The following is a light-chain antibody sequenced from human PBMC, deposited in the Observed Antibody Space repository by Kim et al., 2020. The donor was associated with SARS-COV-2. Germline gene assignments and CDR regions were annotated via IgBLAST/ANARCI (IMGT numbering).Light chain of an antibody. Sequence: LSAGERATLSCRASQSVSSSYLAWYQQKPGQAPRLLIYGASSRATGIPDRFSGSGSGTDFTLTISRLEPEDFAVYYCQQYGSSPFTFGGGTKVEI. CDR2: GAS. V-gene: IGKV3-20*01. CDR1: QSVSSSY. CDR3: QQYGSSPFT. J-gene: IGKJ4*01.